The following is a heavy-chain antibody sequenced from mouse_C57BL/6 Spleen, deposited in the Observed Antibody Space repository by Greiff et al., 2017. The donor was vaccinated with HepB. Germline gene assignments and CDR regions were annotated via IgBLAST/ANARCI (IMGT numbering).Heavy chain of an antibody. V-gene: IGHV1-22*01. CDR1: GYKFTDYN. J-gene: IGHJ3*01. Sequence: EVQLQQSGPELVKPGASVKMSCKASGYKFTDYNMHWVKQSHGKSLEWIGYINPNNGGTSYNQKFKGKATLTVNKSSSTAYMELRSLTSEDSAVYYCAREGYYYGSSHAFFAYWGQGTLVTVSA. CDR2: INPNNGGT. D-gene: IGHD1-1*01. CDR3: AREGYYYGSSHAFFAY.